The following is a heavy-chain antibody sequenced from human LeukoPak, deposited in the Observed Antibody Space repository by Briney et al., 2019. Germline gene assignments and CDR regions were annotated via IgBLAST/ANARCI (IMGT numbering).Heavy chain of an antibody. CDR1: GFTFSDYY. V-gene: IGHV3-11*04. J-gene: IGHJ4*02. CDR3: ARDTYYYDSSGYYPPGTLDY. CDR2: ISSSGSTI. D-gene: IGHD3-22*01. Sequence: PGGSLRLSCAASGFTFSDYYMSWIRQAPGKGLEWVSYISSSGSTIYYADSVKGRFTISRDNAKNSLYLQMNSVRAEDTAVYYCARDTYYYDSSGYYPPGTLDYWGQGTLVTVSS.